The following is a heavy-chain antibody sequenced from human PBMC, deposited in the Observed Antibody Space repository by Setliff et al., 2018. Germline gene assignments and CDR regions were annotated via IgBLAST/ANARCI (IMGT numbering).Heavy chain of an antibody. V-gene: IGHV3-30*18. CDR1: GFIFSNFG. J-gene: IGHJ4*02. D-gene: IGHD6-19*01. Sequence: PGESLKISCGASGFIFSNFGMHWVRQAPGKGLEWVAAVSFDGRNKYYEDSVKGRFTISRDDSKNTLYLQMNSLRPEDTAVYYCAKDSLSGWSAVDYWGQGTLVTVSS. CDR2: VSFDGRNK. CDR3: AKDSLSGWSAVDY.